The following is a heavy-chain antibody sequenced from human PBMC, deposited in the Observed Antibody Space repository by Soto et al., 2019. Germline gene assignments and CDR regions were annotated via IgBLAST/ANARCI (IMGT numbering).Heavy chain of an antibody. J-gene: IGHJ5*02. V-gene: IGHV1-69*12. CDR2: IVPLFGTA. CDR3: ARDGDPGYSFWSGPLGGGRFDP. Sequence: QVQLVQSGAEVKEPGSSVNVSCKTSGGTFGNTAVTWVRQVPGQGLEWIGGIVPLFGTANYAQKFRGRVMIPGDEATSTAYMELSSLRSDDTAIYYCARDGDPGYSFWSGPLGGGRFDPWGQGTLVTVSS. CDR1: GGTFGNTA. D-gene: IGHD3-3*01.